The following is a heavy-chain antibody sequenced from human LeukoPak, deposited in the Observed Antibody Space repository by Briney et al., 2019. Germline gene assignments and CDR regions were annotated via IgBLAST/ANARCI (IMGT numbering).Heavy chain of an antibody. V-gene: IGHV3-49*03. J-gene: IGHJ3*02. CDR2: IRSKAYGGTT. CDR3: TREGGYFGSGSYSALHDAFDI. Sequence: GRSLRLSCTASGFTFGDYAMSWFRQAPGKGLEWVGFIRSKAYGGTTEYAASVKGRFTISRDDSKSIAYLQINSLKTEDTAVYYCTREGGYFGSGSYSALHDAFDIWGQGTMVTVSS. CDR1: GFTFGDYA. D-gene: IGHD3-10*01.